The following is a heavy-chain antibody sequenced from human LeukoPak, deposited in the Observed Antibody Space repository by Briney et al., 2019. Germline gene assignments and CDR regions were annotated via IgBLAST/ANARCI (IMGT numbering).Heavy chain of an antibody. CDR3: ARDPGYCSSTSCYSSYYYGMGV. CDR2: IIPIFGTA. Sequence: SVKVSCKASGGTFSSYAISWVRQAPGQGLEWMGGIIPIFGTANYAQKFQGRVTITADESTSTAYMELSSLRSEDTAVYYCARDPGYCSSTSCYSSYYYGMGVWGQGTTVTVSS. V-gene: IGHV1-69*13. D-gene: IGHD2-2*02. J-gene: IGHJ6*02. CDR1: GGTFSSYA.